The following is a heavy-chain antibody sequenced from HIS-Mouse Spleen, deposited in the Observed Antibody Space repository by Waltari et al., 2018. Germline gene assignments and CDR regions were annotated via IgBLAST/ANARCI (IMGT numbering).Heavy chain of an antibody. V-gene: IGHV3-30*18. Sequence: QVQLVESGGGVVQPGRSLRLSCAASGFTFSSYGMHWVRQAPGKGLEWVAVISYDGRNKYYADSVKGRFTISRDNSKNTLYLQMNSLRAEDTAVYYCAKDQERYYYDSSGLDYWGQGTLVTVSS. CDR2: ISYDGRNK. CDR1: GFTFSSYG. D-gene: IGHD3-22*01. CDR3: AKDQERYYYDSSGLDY. J-gene: IGHJ4*02.